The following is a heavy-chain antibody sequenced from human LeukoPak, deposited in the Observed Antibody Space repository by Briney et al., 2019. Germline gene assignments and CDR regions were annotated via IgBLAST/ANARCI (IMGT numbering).Heavy chain of an antibody. CDR2: IKSDGSVT. CDR1: GFTFSSYW. Sequence: GGSLRLSCAASGFTFSSYWMHWVLQAPGEGLVWVSRIKSDGSVTWYADSVKGRFTISRDNAKNMLYLQMNSLRDEDTAVYFCARDHDAVGTTIDHWGQGTLVTVSS. J-gene: IGHJ4*02. CDR3: ARDHDAVGTTIDH. V-gene: IGHV3-74*01. D-gene: IGHD1-14*01.